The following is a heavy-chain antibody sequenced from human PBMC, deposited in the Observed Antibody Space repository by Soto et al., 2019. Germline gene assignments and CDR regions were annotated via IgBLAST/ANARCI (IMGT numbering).Heavy chain of an antibody. Sequence: PSETLSLTCTVSGGSISRYYWNWFRQPPGKGLEWIGYIYYSGSTNYNPSLKSRVTISVDTSKNQFSLKLSSVTAADTAVYSCARLPCVYIWGSYRAFYFDYWGQGTLVTVSS. CDR3: ARLPCVYIWGSYRAFYFDY. D-gene: IGHD3-16*02. V-gene: IGHV4-59*08. CDR1: GGSISRYY. J-gene: IGHJ4*02. CDR2: IYYSGST.